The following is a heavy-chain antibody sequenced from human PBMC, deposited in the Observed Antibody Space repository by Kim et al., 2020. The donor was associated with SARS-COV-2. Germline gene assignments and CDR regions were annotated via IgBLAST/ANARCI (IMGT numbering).Heavy chain of an antibody. J-gene: IGHJ6*02. CDR3: ARDWDSTIFGVVINTNYYYYGMDV. Sequence: ASVKVSCKASGYTFTSYGISWVRQAPGQGLEWMGWISAYNGNTNYAQKLQGRVTMTTDTSTSTAYMELRSLRSDDTAVYYCARDWDSTIFGVVINTNYYYYGMDVWGQGTTVTVSS. CDR1: GYTFTSYG. D-gene: IGHD3-3*01. CDR2: ISAYNGNT. V-gene: IGHV1-18*04.